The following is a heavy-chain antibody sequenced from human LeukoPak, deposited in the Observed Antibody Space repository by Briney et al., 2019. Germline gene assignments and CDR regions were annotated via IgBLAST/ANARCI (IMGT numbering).Heavy chain of an antibody. CDR2: IYYSGST. V-gene: IGHV4-39*01. D-gene: IGHD4-17*01. CDR1: GDSISRRSFY. CDR3: ARLPTVTFFDY. J-gene: IGHJ4*02. Sequence: PSETLSLTCTVSGDSISRRSFYWGWVRQPPGKGLEWIGSIYYSGSTYYNPSLKSRVTISVDTSKNQFSLKLSSVTAADTAVYYCARLPTVTFFDYWGQGTLVTVSS.